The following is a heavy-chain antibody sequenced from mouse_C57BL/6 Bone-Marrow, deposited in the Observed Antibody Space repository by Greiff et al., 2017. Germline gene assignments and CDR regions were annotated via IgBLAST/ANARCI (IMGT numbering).Heavy chain of an antibody. J-gene: IGHJ4*01. D-gene: IGHD1-1*01. CDR2: IWSGGST. Sequence: VQLQQSGPGLVQPSQSLSITCTVSGFSLTSYGVHWVRQSPGKGLEWLGVIWSGGSTDYNAAFISRLSISKDNSKSQVFFKMNSLQADDTAIYYCASPTVVYYYAMDYWGQGTSVTVSS. CDR3: ASPTVVYYYAMDY. CDR1: GFSLTSYG. V-gene: IGHV2-2*01.